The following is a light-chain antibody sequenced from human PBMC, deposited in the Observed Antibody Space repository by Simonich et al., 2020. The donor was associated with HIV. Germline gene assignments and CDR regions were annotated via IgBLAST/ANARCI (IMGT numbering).Light chain of an antibody. V-gene: IGKV1-5*03. CDR1: QSISSW. Sequence: DTQMTQSPSTLSASVGERVTITCRASQSISSWLAWYQQKPGKAPKLLIYKAFSLESGVPSRFSGSGSGTEFTLTIRSLQPDDFATYYCQQYNSYPYTFGQGTKLEIK. CDR3: QQYNSYPYT. J-gene: IGKJ2*01. CDR2: KAF.